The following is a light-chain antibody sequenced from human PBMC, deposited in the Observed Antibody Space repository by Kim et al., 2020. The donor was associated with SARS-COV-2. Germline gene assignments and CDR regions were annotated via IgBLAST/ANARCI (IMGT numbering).Light chain of an antibody. J-gene: IGLJ3*02. CDR2: SIS. V-gene: IGLV1-47*02. CDR1: SFNIGSNY. Sequence: ELTQPPSASGTPGQRVTISCSGSSFNIGSNYVYWYQQVPGTAPQLLIYSISQRPSWVPDRFSGSKSGTSASLAISGVRSEDEADYYCVAWDNSLRGWVFGGGTQLTVL. CDR3: VAWDNSLRGWV.